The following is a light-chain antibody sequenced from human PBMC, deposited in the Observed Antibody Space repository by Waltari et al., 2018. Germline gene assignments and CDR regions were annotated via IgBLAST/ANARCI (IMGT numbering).Light chain of an antibody. CDR2: GAN. CDR3: QQDNDWSLLT. V-gene: IGKV3-15*01. CDR1: QSISIN. J-gene: IGKJ4*01. Sequence: VAMTQSPATLSVSPGERVTLSCRASQSISINLAWYQQKPGQAPRLLIFGANNRATGAPTRFSGRGSVTDFTLTISSLQSEDFAVYYCQQDNDWSLLTFGGGTRVEIK.